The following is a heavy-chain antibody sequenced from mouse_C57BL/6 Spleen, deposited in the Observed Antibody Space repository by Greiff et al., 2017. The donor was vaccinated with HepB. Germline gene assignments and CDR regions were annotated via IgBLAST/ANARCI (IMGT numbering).Heavy chain of an antibody. V-gene: IGHV1-15*01. D-gene: IGHD1-1*01. CDR1: GYTFTDYE. J-gene: IGHJ3*01. CDR3: TRLYGSSYWFAY. CDR2: IDPETGGT. Sequence: VQLQQSGAELVRPGASVTLSCKASGYTFTDYEMHWVKQTPVHGLEWIGAIDPETGGTAYNQKFKGKAILTADKSSSTAYMELRSLTSEDSAVYYCTRLYGSSYWFAYWGQGTLVTVSA.